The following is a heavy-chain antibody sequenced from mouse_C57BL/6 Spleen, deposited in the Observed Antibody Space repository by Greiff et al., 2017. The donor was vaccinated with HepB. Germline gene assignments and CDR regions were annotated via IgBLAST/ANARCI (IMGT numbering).Heavy chain of an antibody. CDR3: ARREWSWFAY. CDR1: GYAFSSSW. J-gene: IGHJ3*01. D-gene: IGHD1-3*01. CDR2: IYPGDGDT. Sequence: VKLQESGPELVKPGASVKISCKASGYAFSSSWMNWVKQRPGKGLEWIGRIYPGDGDTNYNGKFKGKATLTADKSSSTAYMQLSSLTSEDSAVYFCARREWSWFAYWGQGTLVTVSA. V-gene: IGHV1-82*01.